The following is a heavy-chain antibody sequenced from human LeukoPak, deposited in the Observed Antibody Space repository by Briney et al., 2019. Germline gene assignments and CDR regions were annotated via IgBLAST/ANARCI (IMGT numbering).Heavy chain of an antibody. CDR1: GFTFSSYG. D-gene: IGHD2-8*01. CDR3: AKVRNIVLMVYALDY. CDR2: ISYDGSNK. V-gene: IGHV3-30*18. J-gene: IGHJ4*02. Sequence: GGSLRLSCAAPGFTFSSYGMHWVRQAPGKGLEWVAVISYDGSNKYYADSVKGRFTISRDNSKNTLYLQMNSLRAEDTAVYYCAKVRNIVLMVYALDYWGQGTLVTVSS.